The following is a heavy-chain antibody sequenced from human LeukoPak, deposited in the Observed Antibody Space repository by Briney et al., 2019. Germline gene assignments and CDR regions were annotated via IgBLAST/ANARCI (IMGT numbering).Heavy chain of an antibody. Sequence: GGSLRLSCAASGFTFSSYAMSWFRQAPGKGLEWVSYISSSGSNTNYADSVKGRFTISRDNARNSLYLQMNSLRAEDTAVYYCARVGSIAAAGTVDYWGQGTLVTVSS. CDR2: ISSSGSNT. J-gene: IGHJ4*02. CDR1: GFTFSSYA. D-gene: IGHD6-13*01. CDR3: ARVGSIAAAGTVDY. V-gene: IGHV3-48*04.